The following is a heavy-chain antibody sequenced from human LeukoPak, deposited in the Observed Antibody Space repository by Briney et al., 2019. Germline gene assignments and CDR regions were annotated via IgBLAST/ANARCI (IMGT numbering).Heavy chain of an antibody. CDR3: EGGVT. J-gene: IGHJ3*01. CDR2: VKRDGSER. Sequence: GGSLRLSCTASGFTFSNYWMNWFRQAPGKGLEWVANVKRDGSERYYVDSVRGRFTISRDNAKNSLYLQMNNLRVEDTAVYYCEGGVTWGQGSMVTVSP. D-gene: IGHD5/OR15-5a*01. V-gene: IGHV3-7*01. CDR1: GFTFSNYW.